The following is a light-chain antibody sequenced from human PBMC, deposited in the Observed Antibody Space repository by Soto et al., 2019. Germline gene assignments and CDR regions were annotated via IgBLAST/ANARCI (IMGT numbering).Light chain of an antibody. Sequence: QSALTQPASVSGSPGQSITISCTGTSSDVGGYNYVSWYQQHPGKAPKLMIYEVSNRPSGVSNRFSGSKSDNTASLTISGLQAEDEADYYCSSYTSSNALEVVFGGGTKLTVL. CDR1: SSDVGGYNY. CDR3: SSYTSSNALEVV. V-gene: IGLV2-14*01. J-gene: IGLJ2*01. CDR2: EVS.